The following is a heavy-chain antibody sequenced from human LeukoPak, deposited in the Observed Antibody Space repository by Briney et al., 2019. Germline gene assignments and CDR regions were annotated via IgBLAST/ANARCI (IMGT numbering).Heavy chain of an antibody. Sequence: PGGSLRLSCAASGFTFSSYGMSWVRQAPGKGLEWVSAISGSGGSTYYADSVKGRFTISRDNSKNTLYLQMNSLRAEDTAVYYCAKVGSLRWRAYFDYWGQGTLVTVSS. D-gene: IGHD4-23*01. CDR2: ISGSGGST. CDR3: AKVGSLRWRAYFDY. V-gene: IGHV3-23*01. CDR1: GFTFSSYG. J-gene: IGHJ4*02.